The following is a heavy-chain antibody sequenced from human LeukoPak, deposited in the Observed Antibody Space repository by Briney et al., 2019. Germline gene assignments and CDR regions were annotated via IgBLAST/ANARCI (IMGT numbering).Heavy chain of an antibody. CDR1: GGSISSTSYY. J-gene: IGHJ4*02. CDR2: IYYSGST. V-gene: IGHV4-61*05. CDR3: ARHSYYYDSSGYYNFDY. Sequence: PSETLSLTCIVSGGSISSTSYYWSWIRQPPGKGLEWIGYIYYSGSTNYNPSLKSRVTISVDTSKNQFSLKLSSVTAADTAVYYCARHSYYYDSSGYYNFDYWGQGTLVTVSS. D-gene: IGHD3-22*01.